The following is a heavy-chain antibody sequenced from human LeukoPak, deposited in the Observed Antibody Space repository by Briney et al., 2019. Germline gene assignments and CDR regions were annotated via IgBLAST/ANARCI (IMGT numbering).Heavy chain of an antibody. CDR1: GGSFSGYY. V-gene: IGHV4-34*01. CDR3: ARGRQDVTMIVVVMTAVSYYLDV. D-gene: IGHD3-22*01. J-gene: IGHJ6*03. Sequence: PSETLSLTCAVYGGSFSGYYWTWIRQTPEQGLEWMGEMNPSGSTNYNPSLKSRVTISVDTSKNQFSLELSSVTAADTAVYYCARGRQDVTMIVVVMTAVSYYLDVWGKGTTVTVS. CDR2: MNPSGST.